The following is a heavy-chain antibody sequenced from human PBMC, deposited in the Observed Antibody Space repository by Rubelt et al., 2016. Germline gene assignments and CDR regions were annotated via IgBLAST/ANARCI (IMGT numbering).Heavy chain of an antibody. CDR1: GASVSSGTFY. CDR2: IYYTGST. V-gene: IGHV4-61*01. J-gene: IGHJ4*02. CDR3: ARKATDDKWYPFDF. Sequence: QVQLQESGPGLVEPSETLSLTCSVSGASVSSGTFYWSWIRQPPGKGLEWIGSIYYTGSTYYNPSLKSRVTISVDTSKNQVSLKLSSVTAADTAVYYCARKATDDKWYPFDFWGQGTLVTVSS. D-gene: IGHD2-2*01.